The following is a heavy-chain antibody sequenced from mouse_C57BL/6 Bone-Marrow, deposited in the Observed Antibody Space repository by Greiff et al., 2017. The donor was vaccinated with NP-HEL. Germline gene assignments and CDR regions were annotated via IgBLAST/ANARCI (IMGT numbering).Heavy chain of an antibody. Sequence: EVQLQQSGPELVKPGASVKIPCKASGYTFTDYNMDWVKQSHGKSLEWIGDINPNNGGTIYNQKFKGKATLTVDKSSSTAYMELRSLTSEDTAVYYCARGGITTVVATNFDYWGQGTTLTVSS. D-gene: IGHD1-1*01. CDR3: ARGGITTVVATNFDY. CDR2: INPNNGGT. V-gene: IGHV1-18*01. J-gene: IGHJ2*01. CDR1: GYTFTDYN.